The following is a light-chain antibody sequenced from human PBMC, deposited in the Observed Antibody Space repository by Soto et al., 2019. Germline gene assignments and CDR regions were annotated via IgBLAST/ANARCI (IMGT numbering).Light chain of an antibody. CDR3: QQSYSPLKT. V-gene: IGKV1-39*01. CDR1: QSISSY. J-gene: IGKJ3*01. CDR2: AAS. Sequence: DIQMTQSPSSLSASVGDRVTITCRASQSISSYLNWYQQKPGKAPKLLIYAASSLQSGVPSRFSGSGSGTDFTLTISSLQPEDFATYYCQQSYSPLKTFGPGTKVDIK.